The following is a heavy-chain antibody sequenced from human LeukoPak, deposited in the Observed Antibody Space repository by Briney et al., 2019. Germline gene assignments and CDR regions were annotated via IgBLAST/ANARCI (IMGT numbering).Heavy chain of an antibody. Sequence: ASVKVSCKASGYTFTGYYMHWVRQAPGQGLEWMGRINPNSGGTNYAQKFQGRVTMTRDTSISTAYMELSRPRSDDTAVYYCAESLNYYDSSGYGFWGQGTLVTVSS. CDR1: GYTFTGYY. CDR3: AESLNYYDSSGYGF. J-gene: IGHJ4*02. CDR2: INPNSGGT. D-gene: IGHD3-22*01. V-gene: IGHV1-2*06.